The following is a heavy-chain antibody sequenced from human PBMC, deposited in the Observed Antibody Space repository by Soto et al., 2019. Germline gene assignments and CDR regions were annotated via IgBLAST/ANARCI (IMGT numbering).Heavy chain of an antibody. CDR2: INHSGST. D-gene: IGHD2-2*01. V-gene: IGHV4-34*01. J-gene: IGHJ6*02. Sequence: KPSETLSLTCAVYGGSFSGYYWSWIRQPPGKGLEWIGEINHSGSTNYNPSLKSRVTISVDTSKNQFSLKLSSVTAADTAVYYCARGRVVVVPGSYYYYGMDVWGQGTTVTVSS. CDR1: GGSFSGYY. CDR3: ARGRVVVVPGSYYYYGMDV.